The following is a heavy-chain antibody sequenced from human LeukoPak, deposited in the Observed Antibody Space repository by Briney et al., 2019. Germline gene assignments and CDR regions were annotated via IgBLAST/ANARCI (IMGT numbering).Heavy chain of an antibody. CDR3: AKDPRQWLVNWFDP. J-gene: IGHJ5*02. Sequence: GGSLRLSCVASGFTFSTYTMNWIRQAPGKGLEWVSGSIGSGGSAFYADSVKGRFSISRDTSKNTLFLHMNNLRAEDTAVYYCAKDPRQWLVNWFDPWGQGTLVTVSS. D-gene: IGHD6-19*01. V-gene: IGHV3-23*01. CDR1: GFTFSTYT. CDR2: SIGSGGSA.